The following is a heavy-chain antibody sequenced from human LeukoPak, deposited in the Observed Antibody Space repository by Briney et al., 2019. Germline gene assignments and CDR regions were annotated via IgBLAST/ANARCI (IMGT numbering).Heavy chain of an antibody. CDR2: MNPNSGNT. CDR1: GYTFTSYD. D-gene: IGHD1-26*01. Sequence: GASVTVSCTASGYTFTSYDINWVRQAPGQGLEWMGWMNPNSGNTGYAQKFQGRVTMTRNTSISTAYMELSSLRSEDTAVYYCARAHSGSYFWSMYAFDIWGQGTMVTVSS. CDR3: ARAHSGSYFWSMYAFDI. J-gene: IGHJ3*02. V-gene: IGHV1-8*01.